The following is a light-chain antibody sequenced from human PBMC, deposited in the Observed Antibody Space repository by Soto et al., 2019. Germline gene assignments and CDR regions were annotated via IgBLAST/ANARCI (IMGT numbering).Light chain of an antibody. J-gene: IGKJ5*01. Sequence: EILLTQSPGTLSLSPGERATLSCRASQSVSSSYLAWYQQKPGQAPRLLIYGASSRATGIPDRFSGSGSGTDFTLTISSLQPEDFATYYCQQSYSTLSITFGQGTRLEIK. CDR2: GAS. CDR3: QQSYSTLSIT. CDR1: QSVSSSY. V-gene: IGKV3-20*01.